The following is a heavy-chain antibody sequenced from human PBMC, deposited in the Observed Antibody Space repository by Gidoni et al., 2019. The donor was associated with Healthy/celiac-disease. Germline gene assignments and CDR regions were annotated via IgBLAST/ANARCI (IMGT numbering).Heavy chain of an antibody. J-gene: IGHJ6*02. CDR3: ARLQNNYYYYGMDV. Sequence: QVQLQQWGAGLLKPSETLSLTCAVYGGSFSGYYWSWIRQPPGKGLEWIGEINHSGSTNYNPSLKSRVTISVDTSKNQFSLKLSSVTAADTAVYYCARLQNNYYYYGMDVWGQGTTVTVSS. CDR2: INHSGST. CDR1: GGSFSGYY. V-gene: IGHV4-34*01. D-gene: IGHD4-4*01.